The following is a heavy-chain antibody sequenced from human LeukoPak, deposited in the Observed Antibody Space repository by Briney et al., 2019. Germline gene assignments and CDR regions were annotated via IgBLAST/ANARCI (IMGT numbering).Heavy chain of an antibody. Sequence: GRSLRLSCAASGFTFSSYWMSWVRQAPGKGLEWVANIKQDGSEKYYVDSVKGRFTISRDNAKNSMYLQMSNLRAEDTAVYFCARGGGLDVWGQGATVTVSS. V-gene: IGHV3-7*03. CDR1: GFTFSSYW. CDR3: ARGGGLDV. J-gene: IGHJ6*02. D-gene: IGHD3-16*01. CDR2: IKQDGSEK.